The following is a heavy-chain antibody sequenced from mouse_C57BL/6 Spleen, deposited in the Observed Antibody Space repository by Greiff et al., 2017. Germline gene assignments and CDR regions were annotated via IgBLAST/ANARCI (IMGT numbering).Heavy chain of an antibody. J-gene: IGHJ4*01. V-gene: IGHV1-54*01. D-gene: IGHD1-1*01. CDR2: INPGSGGT. CDR1: GYAFTNYL. Sequence: VKLQQSGAELVRPGTSVKVSCKASGYAFTNYLIEWVKQRPGQGLEWIGVINPGSGGTNYNEKFKGKATLTADKSSSTAYMQLSSLTSEDSAVYFCARYYYGSSHYYAMDYWGQGTSVTVSS. CDR3: ARYYYGSSHYYAMDY.